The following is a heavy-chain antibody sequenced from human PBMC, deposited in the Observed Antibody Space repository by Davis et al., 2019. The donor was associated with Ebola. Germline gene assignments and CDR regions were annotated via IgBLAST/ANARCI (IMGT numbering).Heavy chain of an antibody. J-gene: IGHJ6*02. CDR2: ISSSGSTI. CDR1: GFTFSDYY. CDR3: AKCFYGVEVCGMDV. V-gene: IGHV3-11*01. D-gene: IGHD4-17*01. Sequence: GESLKISCAASGFTFSDYYMSWIRQAPGKGLEWVSYISSSGSTIYYADSVKGRFTISRDNAKNSLYLQMNSLRAEDTAVYYCAKCFYGVEVCGMDVWGQGTTVTVSS.